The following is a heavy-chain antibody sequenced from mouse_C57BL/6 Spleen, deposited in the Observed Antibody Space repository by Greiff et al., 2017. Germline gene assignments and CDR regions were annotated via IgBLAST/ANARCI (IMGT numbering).Heavy chain of an antibody. V-gene: IGHV1-26*01. CDR1: GYTFTDYY. Sequence: VQLQQSGPELVKPGASVKISRKASGYTFTDYYMNWVKQSHGKSLEWIGDINPNNGGTSYNQKFKGKATLTVDKSSSTAYMELRSLTSEDSAVYYCALIYDGYPFAYWGQGTLVTVSA. CDR2: INPNNGGT. CDR3: ALIYDGYPFAY. J-gene: IGHJ3*01. D-gene: IGHD2-3*01.